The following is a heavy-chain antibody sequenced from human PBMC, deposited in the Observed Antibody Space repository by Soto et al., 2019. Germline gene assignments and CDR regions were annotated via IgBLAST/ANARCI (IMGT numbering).Heavy chain of an antibody. Sequence: PSETLSLTRTVSGGSLSSYYWSWIRQPPGEELEWVGYIFYSGSTNYNPSLKSRVTISIDTSKNQFSLKLSSVTAADTAVYDCARHDIAYGPFDYWGQGTLVTVSS. J-gene: IGHJ4*02. CDR1: GGSLSSYY. CDR2: IFYSGST. D-gene: IGHD2-15*01. CDR3: ARHDIAYGPFDY. V-gene: IGHV4-59*08.